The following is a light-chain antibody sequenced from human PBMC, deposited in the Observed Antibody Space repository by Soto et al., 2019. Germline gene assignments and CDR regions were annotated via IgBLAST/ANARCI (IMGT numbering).Light chain of an antibody. J-gene: IGKJ1*01. CDR2: GAS. CDR3: QQYNNWPTWT. CDR1: QSVGRN. Sequence: EILMTQSPATLSVSPWERATLSCRASQSVGRNLAWYQQKPGQAPRLLIFGASNRATGIPARFSGSGSGTEFTLTISSLQSEDFAVYYSQQYNNWPTWTFGQGTKVEIK. V-gene: IGKV3-15*01.